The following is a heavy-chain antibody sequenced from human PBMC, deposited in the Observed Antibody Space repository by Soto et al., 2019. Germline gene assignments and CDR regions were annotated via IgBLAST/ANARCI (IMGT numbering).Heavy chain of an antibody. D-gene: IGHD6-19*01. CDR2: IIPILGIA. CDR3: AYTRGYSSGWYSMDV. J-gene: IGHJ6*02. Sequence: QVQLVQSGAEVKKPGSSVKVSCKASGGTFSSYTISWVRQAPRQGLEWMGRIIPILGIANYAQKFQGRVTITADKSTSTAYMELSSLRSEDTAVYYCAYTRGYSSGWYSMDVWGQGTTVTVSS. CDR1: GGTFSSYT. V-gene: IGHV1-69*02.